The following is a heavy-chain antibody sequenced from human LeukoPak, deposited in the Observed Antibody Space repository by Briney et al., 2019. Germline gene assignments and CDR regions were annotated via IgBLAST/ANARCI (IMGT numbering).Heavy chain of an antibody. Sequence: GGSLRLSCAPSRFTFSSFWMTWVRQAPGKGLEWVANINEDGSEKNYVDSVKGRFTISRDNAKNSLYLQVNGLRAEDTALYYCARGGPTGALDDWGQGTLLTVSS. V-gene: IGHV3-7*01. CDR1: RFTFSSFW. J-gene: IGHJ4*02. D-gene: IGHD7-27*01. CDR2: INEDGSEK. CDR3: ARGGPTGALDD.